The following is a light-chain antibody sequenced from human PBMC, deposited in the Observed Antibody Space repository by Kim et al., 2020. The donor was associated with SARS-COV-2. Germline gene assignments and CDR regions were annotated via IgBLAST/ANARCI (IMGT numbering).Light chain of an antibody. J-gene: IGLJ2*01. CDR3: GTWDSSLSAVV. CDR2: DNN. Sequence: KVTIPCSGSSSNIGNNYVSWYQQLPGTAPKLLIYDNNKRPSGIPDRFSGSKSGTSATLGITGLQTGDEADYYCGTWDSSLSAVVFGGGTQLTVL. CDR1: SSNIGNNY. V-gene: IGLV1-51*01.